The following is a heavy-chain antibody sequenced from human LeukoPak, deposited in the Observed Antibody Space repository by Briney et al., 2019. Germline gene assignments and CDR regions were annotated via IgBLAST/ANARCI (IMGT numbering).Heavy chain of an antibody. Sequence: ASVKVSCKASGGTFSSYAISWVQQAPGQGLEWMGGIIPIFGTANYAQKFQGRVTITTDESTSTAYMELSSLRSEDTAVYYCARSDYYDSSGYYGWFDPWGQGTLVTVSS. CDR3: ARSDYYDSSGYYGWFDP. V-gene: IGHV1-69*05. CDR2: IIPIFGTA. J-gene: IGHJ5*02. CDR1: GGTFSSYA. D-gene: IGHD3-22*01.